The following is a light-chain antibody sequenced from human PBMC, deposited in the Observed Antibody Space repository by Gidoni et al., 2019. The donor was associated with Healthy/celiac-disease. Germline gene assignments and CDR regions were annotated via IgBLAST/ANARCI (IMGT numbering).Light chain of an antibody. J-gene: IGKJ2*01. Sequence: DIQMTQSPSTLSASVGDRVTITCRDSQSISSWLAWYQQKPGKAPKLLIYDASSLESGVPSRFSGSGSGTDFTLTISSLQPDYFATYYCQQYNRSPYTFGQXTKLEIK. CDR2: DAS. V-gene: IGKV1-5*01. CDR3: QQYNRSPYT. CDR1: QSISSW.